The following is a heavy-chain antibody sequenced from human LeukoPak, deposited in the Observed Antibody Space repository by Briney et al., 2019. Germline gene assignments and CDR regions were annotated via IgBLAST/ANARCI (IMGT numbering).Heavy chain of an antibody. V-gene: IGHV3-23*01. J-gene: IGHJ3*02. CDR2: IFPSGGEI. CDR3: AKDYGDYVFDAFDI. D-gene: IGHD4-17*01. CDR1: GFTFSTFA. Sequence: GGSLRLSCAASGFTFSTFAMIWVRQPPGKGLEWVSSIFPSGGEIHYADSVRGRFTISRDNSKSTLSLQMNSLRAEDTAVYYCAKDYGDYVFDAFDIWGQGTMVTVSS.